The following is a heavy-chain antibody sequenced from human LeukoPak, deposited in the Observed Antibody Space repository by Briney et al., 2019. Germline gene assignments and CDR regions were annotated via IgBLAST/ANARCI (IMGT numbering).Heavy chain of an antibody. CDR3: ARFSGSYQDY. D-gene: IGHD1-26*01. V-gene: IGHV4-39*01. CDR2: IYYSGST. CDR1: GGSISSSSYY. J-gene: IGHJ4*02. Sequence: SETLSLTCTVSGGSISSSSYYWGWIRQPPGKGLEWIGSIYYSGSTYYNPSLKSRVTISVDTSKNQFSLKLSSVTAADTAVYYRARFSGSYQDYWGQGTLVTVSS.